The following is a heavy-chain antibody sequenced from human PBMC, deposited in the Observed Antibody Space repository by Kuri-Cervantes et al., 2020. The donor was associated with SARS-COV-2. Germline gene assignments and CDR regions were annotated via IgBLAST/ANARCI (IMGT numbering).Heavy chain of an antibody. CDR1: GFTFSSYG. CDR3: ARGGYSYGYWGFPYYYYYMDV. D-gene: IGHD5-18*01. J-gene: IGHJ6*03. CDR2: IWYDGSNK. Sequence: GGSLRLSCAASGFTFSSYGMHWVRQAPGKGLEWVAVIWYDGSNKYYADSVKGRFTISRDNSKNTLYLQMNSLRAEDTAVYYCARGGYSYGYWGFPYYYYYMDVWGKGTTVTVSS. V-gene: IGHV3-33*01.